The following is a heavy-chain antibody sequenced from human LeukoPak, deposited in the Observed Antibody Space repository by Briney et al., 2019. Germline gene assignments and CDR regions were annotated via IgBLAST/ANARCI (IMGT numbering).Heavy chain of an antibody. D-gene: IGHD6-13*01. CDR1: GFTFDDYG. Sequence: GGSLRLSCAASGFTFDDYGMSWVRQAPGKGLEWVSGINWNGGSTGYADSVKGRFTISRDNAKDSLYLQMNSLRAEDTALYYCAREGIAAAGYCFDYWGQGTLVTVSS. CDR2: INWNGGST. CDR3: AREGIAAAGYCFDY. J-gene: IGHJ4*02. V-gene: IGHV3-20*04.